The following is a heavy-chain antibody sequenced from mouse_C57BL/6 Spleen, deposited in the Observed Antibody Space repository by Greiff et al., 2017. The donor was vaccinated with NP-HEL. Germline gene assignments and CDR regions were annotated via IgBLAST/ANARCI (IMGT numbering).Heavy chain of an antibody. J-gene: IGHJ2*01. V-gene: IGHV1-26*01. Sequence: VQLQQSGPELVKPGASVKISCKASGYTFTDYYMNWVKQSHGKSLEWIGDINPNNGGTSYNQKFKGKATLTVDKSSSTAYMELRSLTSEDSAVYYCARGRSWYFDYWGQGTTLTVSS. CDR2: INPNNGGT. CDR1: GYTFTDYY. CDR3: ARGRSWYFDY.